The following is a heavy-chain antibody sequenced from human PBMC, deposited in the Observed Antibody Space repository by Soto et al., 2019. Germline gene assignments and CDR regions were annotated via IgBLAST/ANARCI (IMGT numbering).Heavy chain of an antibody. Sequence: ELKLVESGGDLVQPGGSLRLACAASGFIFRRYWMTWVRQGPGKGLEWVATISQLGSEKYSVDSVKGRFTISRDNAKNAVYLQMDNLRADDTAVYYCARDGDPYSSGWFQDSAFFYAMDVWGQGTTVTVSS. J-gene: IGHJ6*02. D-gene: IGHD6-19*01. CDR2: ISQLGSEK. CDR3: ARDGDPYSSGWFQDSAFFYAMDV. CDR1: GFIFRRYW. V-gene: IGHV3-7*01.